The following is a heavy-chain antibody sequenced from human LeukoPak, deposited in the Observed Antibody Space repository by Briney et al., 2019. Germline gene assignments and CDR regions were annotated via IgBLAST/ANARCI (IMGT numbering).Heavy chain of an antibody. D-gene: IGHD3-10*01. J-gene: IGHJ4*02. Sequence: SGLTLVKPTQTLTLTCTFSGFSLSTSGVGVGLTRQPPGKALEWLALIYWDDDKRYSPSLKSRLTITKDTSKNQVVLTMTNMDPVDTATYYCARVVRGVITFNYWGQGTLVTVSS. CDR3: ARVVRGVITFNY. CDR1: GFSLSTSGVG. CDR2: IYWDDDK. V-gene: IGHV2-5*02.